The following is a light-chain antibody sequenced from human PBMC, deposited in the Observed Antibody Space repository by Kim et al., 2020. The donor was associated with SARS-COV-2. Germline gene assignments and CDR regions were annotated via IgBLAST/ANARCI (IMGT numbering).Light chain of an antibody. CDR3: QAWDSSTVL. CDR2: QDN. V-gene: IGLV3-1*01. CDR1: KLGDKY. Sequence: SYELTQPPSVSVSPGQTASITCSGDKLGDKYACWYLQKPGQSPVLVIYQDNKRTSGIPERFSGSNSGNTATLTISGTQATDEADYYCQAWDSSTVLFGGGTQQTVL. J-gene: IGLJ2*01.